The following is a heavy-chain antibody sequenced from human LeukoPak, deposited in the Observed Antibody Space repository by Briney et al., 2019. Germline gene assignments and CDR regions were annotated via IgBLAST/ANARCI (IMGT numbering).Heavy chain of an antibody. CDR1: GFTFSDYY. J-gene: IGHJ4*02. CDR3: ASFRSYYDSSGPPGQGDY. V-gene: IGHV3-11*01. D-gene: IGHD3-22*01. CDR2: ISSSGSTI. Sequence: PGGSLRLSCAASGFTFSDYYMSWIRQAPGKGLEWVSYISSSGSTIYYADSVKGRFTISRDNAKNSLYLQMNSLRAEDTAVYYCASFRSYYDSSGPPGQGDYWGQGTLVTVSS.